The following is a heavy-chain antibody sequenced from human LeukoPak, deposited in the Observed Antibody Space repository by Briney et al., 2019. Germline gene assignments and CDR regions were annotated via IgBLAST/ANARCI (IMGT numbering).Heavy chain of an antibody. D-gene: IGHD2-2*01. CDR2: INPNSGGT. CDR3: ARDSRSTSYNWFDP. V-gene: IGHV1-2*02. J-gene: IGHJ5*02. CDR1: GYTFTAYY. Sequence: ASVKVSCKASGYTFTAYYMHWVRQAPGQGLEWMGWINPNSGGTNYAQKFQGRVTMTRDTSISTAYMELSRLRSDDTAVYYCARDSRSTSYNWFDPWGQGTLVTVSS.